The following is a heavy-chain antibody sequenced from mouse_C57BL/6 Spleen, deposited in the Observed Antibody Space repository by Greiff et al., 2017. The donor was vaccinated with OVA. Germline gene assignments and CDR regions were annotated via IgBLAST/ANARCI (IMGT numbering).Heavy chain of an antibody. Sequence: QVQLQQPGSELVKPGASVKLSCKASGYTFTSYWMHWVKQRPGQGLEWIGNINPSNGATNYNEKFKSKATLTVDKSSSTAYMQLSSLTSEDSAVYYCARKESSGYPYYFDYWGQGTTLTVSS. V-gene: IGHV1-53*01. CDR2: INPSNGAT. CDR3: ARKESSGYPYYFDY. CDR1: GYTFTSYW. D-gene: IGHD3-2*02. J-gene: IGHJ2*01.